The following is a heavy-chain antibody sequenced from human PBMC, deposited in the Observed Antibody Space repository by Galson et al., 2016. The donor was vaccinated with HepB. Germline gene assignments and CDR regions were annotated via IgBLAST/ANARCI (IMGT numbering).Heavy chain of an antibody. CDR2: LIPIFGST. D-gene: IGHD1-1*01. CDR3: ARGPTGLAYFDT. Sequence: SVKVSCKASGGTFGHFAINWLRQAPGQGPEWMASLIPIFGSTNYAQNFQDRVTIPAGANTNIAYMELTSLTSEDTAVYYCARGPTGLAYFDTWGQGTPVTVS. J-gene: IGHJ4*02. V-gene: IGHV1-69*13. CDR1: GGTFGHFA.